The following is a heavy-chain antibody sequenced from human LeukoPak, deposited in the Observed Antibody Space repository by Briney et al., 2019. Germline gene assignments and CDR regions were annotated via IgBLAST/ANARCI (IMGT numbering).Heavy chain of an antibody. Sequence: PGRSLRLSCAASGFTFSTYWMSWVRQAPGPALEWGAKIKQAGREKSYADSVKGRFTISRDNANNTLYLQMDLLTAVDKAVYDCASDKVGAVFDYWGQGTLVTVSS. CDR3: ASDKVGAVFDY. CDR2: IKQAGREK. D-gene: IGHD1-26*01. CDR1: GFTFSTYW. J-gene: IGHJ4*02. V-gene: IGHV3-7*01.